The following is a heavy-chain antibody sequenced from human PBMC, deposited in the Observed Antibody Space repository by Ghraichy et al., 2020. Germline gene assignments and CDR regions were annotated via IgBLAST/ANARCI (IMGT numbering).Heavy chain of an antibody. CDR3: ARDRDVGLYYGSGSSLFDY. Sequence: LSLTCAASGFTFSSYSMNWVRQAPGKGLEWVSSISSSSSYIYYADSVKGRFTISRDNAKNSLYLQMNSLRAEDTAVYYCARDRDVGLYYGSGSSLFDYWGQGTLVTVSS. J-gene: IGHJ4*02. D-gene: IGHD3-10*01. CDR1: GFTFSSYS. CDR2: ISSSSSYI. V-gene: IGHV3-21*01.